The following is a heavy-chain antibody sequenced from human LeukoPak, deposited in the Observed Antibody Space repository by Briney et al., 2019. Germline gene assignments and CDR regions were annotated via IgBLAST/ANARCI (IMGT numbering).Heavy chain of an antibody. CDR1: GFTFSSYA. J-gene: IGHJ4*02. D-gene: IGHD3-10*01. CDR2: ISGSGGST. V-gene: IGHV3-23*01. Sequence: GGSLRLSCAASGFTFSSYAMSWVRQAPGKGLEWVSAISGSGGSTYYADSEKGRFTISRDNSKNTLYLQMNSLRAEDTAVYYCAKSMVRGVKGGFDYWGQGTVVTVSS. CDR3: AKSMVRGVKGGFDY.